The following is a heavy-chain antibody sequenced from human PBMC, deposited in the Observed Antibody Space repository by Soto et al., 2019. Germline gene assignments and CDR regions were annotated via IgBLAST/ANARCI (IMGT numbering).Heavy chain of an antibody. D-gene: IGHD1-26*01. V-gene: IGHV1-18*01. CDR2: ISAYNGNT. CDR3: ARDRGSYALDY. CDR1: GYTFTSYG. Sequence: QVQLVQSGAEVKKPGASVNVSCTASGYTFTSYGFNWVRQAPGQGLEWMGWISAYNGNTNYAQKRQGRVTLTTDPSPSTAYMELRSLRPDDTAVYYCARDRGSYALDYWGQGTLVTVSS. J-gene: IGHJ4*02.